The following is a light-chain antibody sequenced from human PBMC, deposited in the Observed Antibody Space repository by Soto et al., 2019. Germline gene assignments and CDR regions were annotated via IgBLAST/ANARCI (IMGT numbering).Light chain of an antibody. V-gene: IGLV3-1*01. CDR3: QAWDNNIVV. CDR1: ELGNKY. CDR2: QDT. Sequence: SYELTQPHTMSVSPGQTASITCSGDELGNKYVCWFQQKPGQSPALVIYQDTKWPSGIPERFSGSNSGNTATLTISGTQAMDEADYYCQAWDNNIVVFGGGTKVTVL. J-gene: IGLJ3*02.